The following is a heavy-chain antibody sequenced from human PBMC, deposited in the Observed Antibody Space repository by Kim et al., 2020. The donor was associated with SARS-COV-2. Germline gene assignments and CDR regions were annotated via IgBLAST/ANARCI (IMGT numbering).Heavy chain of an antibody. V-gene: IGHV4-34*01. Sequence: SETLSLTCAVYGGSFSGYYWSWIRQPPGKGLEWIGEINHSGSTNYNPSLKSRVTISVDTSKNQFSLKLGSVTAADTAMYYCARGWVMAYAIYYYGMDVWGRGTTVSVSS. J-gene: IGHJ6*02. CDR2: INHSGST. D-gene: IGHD2-8*01. CDR3: ARGWVMAYAIYYYGMDV. CDR1: GGSFSGYY.